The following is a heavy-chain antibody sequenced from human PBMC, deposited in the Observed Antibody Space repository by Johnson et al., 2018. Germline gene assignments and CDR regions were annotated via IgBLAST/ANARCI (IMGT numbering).Heavy chain of an antibody. Sequence: QVQLVQSGGGVVQPGRSLRLSCAASGFTFSSYAMHWVRQAPGKGLEWVAVISYDGSNKYYADSVKGRFTISRDNSKNTLYLQMNSLRAEDTAVYYCGNEYDPLRYFDWPLYGYMDCWGKGTTVTVSS. V-gene: IGHV3-30*18. CDR3: GNEYDPLRYFDWPLYGYMDC. CDR1: GFTFSSYA. J-gene: IGHJ6*03. CDR2: ISYDGSNK. D-gene: IGHD3-9*01.